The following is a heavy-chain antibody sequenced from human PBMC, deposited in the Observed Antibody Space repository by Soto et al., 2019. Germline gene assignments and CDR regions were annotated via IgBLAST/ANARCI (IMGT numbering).Heavy chain of an antibody. D-gene: IGHD6-13*01. CDR3: ARVSARCSWLYYFDY. Sequence: QVQLVQSGAEVKKPGASVKVSCKASGYTFTSYGISWVRQAPGQGREWMGWISAYNGNTNYAQRLQGRVTMTTDTPTSTAYMELRSRASDDTAVYYCARVSARCSWLYYFDYWGQGTLVTVSS. CDR2: ISAYNGNT. V-gene: IGHV1-18*01. CDR1: GYTFTSYG. J-gene: IGHJ4*02.